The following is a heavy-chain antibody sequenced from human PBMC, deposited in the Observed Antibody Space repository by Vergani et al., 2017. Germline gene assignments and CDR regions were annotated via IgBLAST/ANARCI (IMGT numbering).Heavy chain of an antibody. CDR2: IYNSGNG. CDR1: GDSIISRSYY. V-gene: IGHV4-39*01. Sequence: QMQLQESGPGLVKASETLSLTCTVSGDSIISRSYYWGWIRQPPGKGLEWIGSIYNSGNGDSSSSLKSRVTISADTSKNHFSLMLTSVTAADTAVYYCASGKYYSDSTSHFRGRYFDVWGRGTLVTVPS. CDR3: ASGKYYSDSTSHFRGRYFDV. D-gene: IGHD3-16*01. J-gene: IGHJ2*01.